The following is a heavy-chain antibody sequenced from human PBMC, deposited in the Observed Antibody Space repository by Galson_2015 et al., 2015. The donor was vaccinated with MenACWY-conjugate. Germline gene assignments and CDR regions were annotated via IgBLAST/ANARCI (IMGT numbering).Heavy chain of an antibody. V-gene: IGHV3-7*01. CDR2: IKQDGSEK. CDR3: SRGGEAKLIIVGGISDI. CDR1: GFTFNNYW. Sequence: SLRLSCAASGFTFNNYWMSWVRQVPGKGPEWVANIKQDGSEKYYVDSVKGRFTISRDNAKNTLYLQINSVRADDTAVYYCSRGGEAKLIIVGGISDIWGQGTTVTVSS. D-gene: IGHD1-26*01. J-gene: IGHJ3*02.